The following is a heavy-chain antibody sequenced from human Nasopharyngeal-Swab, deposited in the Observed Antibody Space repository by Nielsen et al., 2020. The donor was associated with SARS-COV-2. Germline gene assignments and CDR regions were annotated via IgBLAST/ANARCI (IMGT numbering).Heavy chain of an antibody. CDR3: VKVEWAAYDY. D-gene: IGHD1-26*01. V-gene: IGHV3-7*01. Sequence: GESLKISCAASGFSFSSYWMSWVRQAPGKGLEWVANINLYGSQKNFVDSVKGRFTISRDNAKNSLYLQMNSLRAEDTAVYYCVKVEWAAYDYWGQGTLVTVSS. J-gene: IGHJ4*02. CDR2: INLYGSQK. CDR1: GFSFSSYW.